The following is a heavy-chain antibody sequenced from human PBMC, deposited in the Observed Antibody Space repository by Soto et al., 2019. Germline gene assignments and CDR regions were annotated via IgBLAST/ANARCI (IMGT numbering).Heavy chain of an antibody. CDR1: GYTFTSYG. J-gene: IGHJ4*02. Sequence: GASVKVSCKASGYTFTSYGVRWVRQARGQGLEWMGWISAYNGNTNYAQKLQERVTMTTDTSTSTAYMELRSLRSDDTAVYYCARAKYDGSSDYYFSSWGQGTLVTVSS. V-gene: IGHV1-18*04. CDR2: ISAYNGNT. D-gene: IGHD3-22*01. CDR3: ARAKYDGSSDYYFSS.